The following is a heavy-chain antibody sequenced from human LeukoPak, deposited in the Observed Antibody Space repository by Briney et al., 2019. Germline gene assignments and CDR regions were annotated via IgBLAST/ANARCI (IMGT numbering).Heavy chain of an antibody. CDR1: GGTFSNYA. D-gene: IGHD3-22*01. CDR3: ARGWDYDSGGRPTAYVY. CDR2: IIPIFGTA. V-gene: IGHV1-69*06. Sequence: ASVKVSCTASGGTFSNYAINWVRQAPGQGLEWMGGIIPIFGTANYAQKFQGRVTITADKSTSTVYMELNSLKSEDTAVYYCARGWDYDSGGRPTAYVYWGQGTLVTVSS. J-gene: IGHJ4*02.